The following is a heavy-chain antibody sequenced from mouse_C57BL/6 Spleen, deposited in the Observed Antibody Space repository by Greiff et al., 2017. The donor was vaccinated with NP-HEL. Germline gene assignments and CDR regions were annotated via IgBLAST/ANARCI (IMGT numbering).Heavy chain of an antibody. CDR2: INPSTGGT. Sequence: EVQLQQSGPELVKPGASVKISCKASGYSFTGYYMNWVKQSPEKSLEWIGEINPSTGGTTYNQKFKAKATLTVDKSSSTAYMQLKSLTSEDSAVYYCARRGDWDYFDYWGQGTTLTVSS. D-gene: IGHD4-1*01. CDR1: GYSFTGYY. J-gene: IGHJ2*01. V-gene: IGHV1-42*01. CDR3: ARRGDWDYFDY.